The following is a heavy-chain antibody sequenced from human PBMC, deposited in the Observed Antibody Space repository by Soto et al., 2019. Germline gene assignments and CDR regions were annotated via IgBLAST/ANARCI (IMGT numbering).Heavy chain of an antibody. V-gene: IGHV3-7*03. CDR2: INQDGSEK. CDR1: GFTFSRFW. Sequence: GGSLRLSCVASGFTFSRFWMNWIRQIPGKGLEWVAIINQDGSEKFYVDSVKGRFTISRDTAKNSLFLQMNSLRAEDTAVYYCARKMMGSFDAWGQGALVTVSS. CDR3: ARKMMGSFDA. J-gene: IGHJ4*02. D-gene: IGHD3-16*01.